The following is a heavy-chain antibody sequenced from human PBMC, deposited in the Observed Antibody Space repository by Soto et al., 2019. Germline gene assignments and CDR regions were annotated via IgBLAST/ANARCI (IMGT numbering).Heavy chain of an antibody. Sequence: PGGSLRLSCAASGFTFSSYGMHWVRQAPGKGPEWVAVISYDGSNKYYADSVKGRFTISRDNSKNTLYLQMNSLRAEDTAVYYCAKEDGRADPLADWGQGT. CDR3: AKEDGRADPLAD. D-gene: IGHD6-6*01. V-gene: IGHV3-30*18. CDR2: ISYDGSNK. J-gene: IGHJ4*02. CDR1: GFTFSSYG.